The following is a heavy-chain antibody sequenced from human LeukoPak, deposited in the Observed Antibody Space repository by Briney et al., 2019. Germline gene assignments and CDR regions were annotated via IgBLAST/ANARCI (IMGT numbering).Heavy chain of an antibody. D-gene: IGHD3-3*01. CDR2: IIPILGIA. CDR3: ALARVGITIFESY. J-gene: IGHJ4*02. V-gene: IGHV1-69*04. CDR1: GGTFSSYA. Sequence: ASVKVSCKASGGTFSSYAISWVRQAPGQGLEWMGRIIPILGIANYAQKFQGRVTITADKSTSTAYMELSSLRSEDTAVYYCALARVGITIFESYWGQGTLVTVSS.